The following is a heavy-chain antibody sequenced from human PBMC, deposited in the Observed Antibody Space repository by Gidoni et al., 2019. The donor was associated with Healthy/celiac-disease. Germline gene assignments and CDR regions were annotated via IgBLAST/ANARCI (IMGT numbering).Heavy chain of an antibody. V-gene: IGHV4-34*01. CDR2: INHSGST. D-gene: IGHD4-4*01. J-gene: IGHJ6*02. Sequence: QVPLQQWGAGLLKPSETLSLTCAVYGGSFSGYYWGWIRQPPGKGLEWIGEINHSGSTNYNPSLKSRVTISVDTSKNQFSLKLSSVTAADTAVYYCARAYMTTRYYYYYGMDVWGQGTTVTVSS. CDR1: GGSFSGYY. CDR3: ARAYMTTRYYYYYGMDV.